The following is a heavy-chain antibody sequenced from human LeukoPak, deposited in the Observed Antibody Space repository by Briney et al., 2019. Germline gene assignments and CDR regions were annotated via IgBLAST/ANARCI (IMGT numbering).Heavy chain of an antibody. CDR1: GYSFTSYW. J-gene: IGHJ6*03. CDR3: VRLPHYYTDV. CDR2: IYPGDSDT. Sequence: GESLKISCKGSGYSFTSYWIAWVRQMPGKGLEWMGIIYPGDSDTRYSPSFQGQVTISADKSISTAYLQWSSLKASDTAIYYCVRLPHYYTDVWGKGTTVTVSS. V-gene: IGHV5-51*01.